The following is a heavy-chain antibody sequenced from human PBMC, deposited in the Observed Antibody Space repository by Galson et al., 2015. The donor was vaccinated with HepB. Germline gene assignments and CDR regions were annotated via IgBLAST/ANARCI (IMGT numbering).Heavy chain of an antibody. Sequence: SLRLSCAASGFTFNAFALHWVRQAPGKGPEWVAVISSDGRSEDYADSVRGRFAISRDDSRDTLYLHINSLKPEDTAVYFCARHSAGVLHLGHYFDHWGQGTLVSVSA. J-gene: IGHJ4*02. D-gene: IGHD5/OR15-5a*01. CDR1: GFTFNAFA. V-gene: IGHV3-30*09. CDR3: ARHSAGVLHLGHYFDH. CDR2: ISSDGRSE.